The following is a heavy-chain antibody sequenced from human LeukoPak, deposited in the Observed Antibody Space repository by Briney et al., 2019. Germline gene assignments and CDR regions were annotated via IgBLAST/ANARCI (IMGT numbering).Heavy chain of an antibody. D-gene: IGHD6-6*01. V-gene: IGHV3-21*01. CDR2: ISSSSSYT. J-gene: IGHJ4*02. CDR3: ARDSQMAARSGDY. CDR1: GFTFSSYA. Sequence: GGSLRLSCAASGFTFSSYAMSWVRQAPGKGLEWVSSISSSSSYTYYADSVKGRFTISRDNAKNSLYLQMNSLRAEDTAVYYCARDSQMAARSGDYWGQGTLVTVSS.